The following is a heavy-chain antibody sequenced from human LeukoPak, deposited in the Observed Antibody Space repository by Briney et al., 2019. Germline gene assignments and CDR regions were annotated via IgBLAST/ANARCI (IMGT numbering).Heavy chain of an antibody. CDR2: FYYSGST. V-gene: IGHV4-59*01. J-gene: IGHJ5*02. D-gene: IGHD1-26*01. CDR1: GGSISSYY. CDR3: ARDRSYIWFDP. Sequence: SETLSLTCTVSGGSISSYYWSWIRQPPGEGLEWIGYFYYSGSTNYNPSLKSRVTISVDTSKNQFSLKLSSVTAADTAVYYCARDRSYIWFDPWGQGTLVTVSS.